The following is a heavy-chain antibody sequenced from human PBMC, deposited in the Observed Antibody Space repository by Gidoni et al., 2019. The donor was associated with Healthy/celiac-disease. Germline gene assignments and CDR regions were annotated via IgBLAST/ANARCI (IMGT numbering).Heavy chain of an antibody. J-gene: IGHJ6*02. Sequence: QVQLVESGGGVVQPGRSLRLSCAASGFTFLSYAMHWVRQAPGKGLEWVAVISYDGSNKYYADSVKGRFTISRDNSKNTLYLQMNSLRAEDTAVYYCARDLGGVATYGYYYYYGMDVWGQGTTVTVSS. CDR3: ARDLGGVATYGYYYYYGMDV. CDR1: GFTFLSYA. V-gene: IGHV3-30-3*01. CDR2: ISYDGSNK. D-gene: IGHD5-12*01.